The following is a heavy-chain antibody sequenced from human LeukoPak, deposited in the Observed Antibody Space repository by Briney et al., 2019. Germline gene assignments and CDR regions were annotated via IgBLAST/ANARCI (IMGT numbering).Heavy chain of an antibody. V-gene: IGHV3-30*04. J-gene: IGHJ4*02. CDR2: ISYDGSNK. CDR3: ARARVTIDY. Sequence: PGGSLRLSCAASGFTFSSYAMHWVRQAPGKGLEWVAVISYDGSNKYYADSVKGRFTISRDNSKNTLYLQMNSLRADDTAVYFCARARVTIDYWGQGALVTVSS. CDR1: GFTFSSYA.